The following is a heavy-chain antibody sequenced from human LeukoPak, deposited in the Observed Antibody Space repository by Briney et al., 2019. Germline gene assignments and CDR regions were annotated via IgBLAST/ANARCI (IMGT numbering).Heavy chain of an antibody. CDR1: GGSFSGYY. CDR2: NNHSGST. Sequence: SETLSLTCAVYGGSFSGYYWSWIRQPPGKGLEWIGENNHSGSTNYNPSLKSRVTISVDTSKNQFSLKLSSVTAADTAVYYCARGRRWLQFGATFDYWGQGTLVTVSS. D-gene: IGHD5-24*01. V-gene: IGHV4-34*01. J-gene: IGHJ4*02. CDR3: ARGRRWLQFGATFDY.